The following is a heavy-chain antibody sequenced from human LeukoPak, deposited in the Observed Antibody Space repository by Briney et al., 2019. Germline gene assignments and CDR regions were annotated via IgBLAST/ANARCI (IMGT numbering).Heavy chain of an antibody. CDR1: GGSISSGDYY. V-gene: IGHV4-30-4*01. CDR3: ATYFYGSASYYPFDY. D-gene: IGHD3-10*01. CDR2: IYYSGST. Sequence: SQTLSLTCTVSGGSISSGDYYWSWIRQSPGKGLEWIVYIYYSGSTYYNPSLKSRLTMSVDTTKNQFSLNLTSVTAADTAVYFCATYFYGSASYYPFDYWGRGTLVTVSS. J-gene: IGHJ4*02.